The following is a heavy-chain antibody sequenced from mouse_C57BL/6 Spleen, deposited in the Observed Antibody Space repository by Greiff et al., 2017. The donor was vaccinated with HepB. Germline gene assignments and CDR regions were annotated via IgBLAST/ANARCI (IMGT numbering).Heavy chain of an antibody. Sequence: EVKLQESGPELVKPGASVKISCKASGYSFTGYYMHWVKQSHGNILDWIGYIYPYNGVSSYNQKFKGKATLTVDKSSSTAYMELRSLTSEDSAVYYCARYSYYSNYGAMDYWGQGTSVTVSS. CDR3: ARYSYYSNYGAMDY. D-gene: IGHD2-5*01. CDR2: IYPYNGVS. CDR1: GYSFTGYY. V-gene: IGHV1-31*01. J-gene: IGHJ4*01.